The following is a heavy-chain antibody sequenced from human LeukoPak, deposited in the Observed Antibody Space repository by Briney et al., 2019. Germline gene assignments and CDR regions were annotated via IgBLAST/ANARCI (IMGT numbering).Heavy chain of an antibody. CDR1: GYSISSGYS. D-gene: IGHD5-18*01. V-gene: IGHV4-38-2*02. CDR2: IYHSGSI. Sequence: SETLSLTCTVSGYSISSGYSWGWIRPPPGKGREWIGSIYHSGSIYYNPSLKSRVSISVDTSKNQFSLKLSSVTAADTAVYYCGHGGQLWVGDYWGQGTLVTVSS. CDR3: GHGGQLWVGDY. J-gene: IGHJ4*02.